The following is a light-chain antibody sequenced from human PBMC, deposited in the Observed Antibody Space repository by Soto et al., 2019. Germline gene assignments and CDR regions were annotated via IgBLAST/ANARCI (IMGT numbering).Light chain of an antibody. J-gene: IGLJ2*01. CDR2: YDD. V-gene: IGLV1-36*01. CDR3: AAWDASLNGPV. Sequence: QSVLTQPPSVSEAPRQRVTISCSGSSSNIGNHAVNWYQQLPGKAPKLLIYYDDLLPSGVSDRFSGSKSGTSASLAISGLQSEHEADYFCAAWDASLNGPVFGGGTKLTVL. CDR1: SSNIGNHA.